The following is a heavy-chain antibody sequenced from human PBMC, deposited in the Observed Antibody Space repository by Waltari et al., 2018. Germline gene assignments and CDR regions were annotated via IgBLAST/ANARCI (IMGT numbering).Heavy chain of an antibody. J-gene: IGHJ4*02. CDR1: GFSFSDYS. CDR2: ISSSSGYT. Sequence: EVHLVESGGGLVKPGGSLRLSCAASGFSFSDYSMNWVRQAPGKGLECGSSISSSSGYTHYADSVKGRFTISRDNAKNSLYLQMNSLRAEDTAVYYCATGGWGFYLDYWGQGTLVTVSS. CDR3: ATGGWGFYLDY. D-gene: IGHD7-27*01. V-gene: IGHV3-21*01.